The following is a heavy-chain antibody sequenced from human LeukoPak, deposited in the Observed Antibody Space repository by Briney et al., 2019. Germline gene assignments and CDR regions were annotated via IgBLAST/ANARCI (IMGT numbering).Heavy chain of an antibody. D-gene: IGHD5-18*01. Sequence: PSETLSLTCAVSGGSISSGGYSWSWLRQPPGKGLEWIGYIYHSGSTYYNPSLKSRVTISVDRSKNQFSLKLSSVTAADTAVYYCARGPQLWSTFFDYWGQGTLVTVSS. CDR3: ARGPQLWSTFFDY. V-gene: IGHV4-30-2*01. CDR2: IYHSGST. J-gene: IGHJ4*02. CDR1: GGSISSGGYS.